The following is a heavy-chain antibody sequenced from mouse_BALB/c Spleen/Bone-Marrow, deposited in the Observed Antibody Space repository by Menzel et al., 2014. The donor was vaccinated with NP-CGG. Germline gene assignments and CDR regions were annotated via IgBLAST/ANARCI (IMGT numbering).Heavy chain of an antibody. CDR3: AREARTGAWFAY. D-gene: IGHD4-1*01. J-gene: IGHJ3*01. CDR2: MVPSSGYT. V-gene: IGHV1-4*02. CDR1: GYTFTTYT. Sequence: QVQLQQPGAELARPGASVKMSCKASGYTFTTYTIQWVKRRPGQGREGIGYMVPSSGYTDYNQKFKDKTSLTADKSSNTAYIQLSSLTSADSAVYYCAREARTGAWFAYWGQGTLVTVSA.